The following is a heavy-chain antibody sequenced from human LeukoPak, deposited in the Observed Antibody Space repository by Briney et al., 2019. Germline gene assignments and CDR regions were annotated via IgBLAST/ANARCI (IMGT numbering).Heavy chain of an antibody. CDR1: GFTFSSYW. CDR2: IKQDGSEK. CDR3: ARVGHGSGSPGAGMDV. J-gene: IGHJ6*03. Sequence: GGSLRLSCAASGFTFSSYWMSWVRQAPGKGLEWVANIKQDGSEKYYVDSVKGRFTISRDNAKNSLYLQMNSLRAGDTAVYYCARVGHGSGSPGAGMDVWGKGTTVTIFS. V-gene: IGHV3-7*01. D-gene: IGHD3-10*01.